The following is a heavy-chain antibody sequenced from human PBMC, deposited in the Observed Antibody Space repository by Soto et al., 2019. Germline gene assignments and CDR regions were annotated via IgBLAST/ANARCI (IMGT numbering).Heavy chain of an antibody. D-gene: IGHD5-12*01. Sequence: PSETLCVTCTISGGSIRSYYWTWIRQPAGKGLEWIGRIYTSGSTNYNPSLKSRVTMSVDTSKNQYSLKLSSVTAADTAVYYCARDRGDGYNSDYFDYWGQGTMVTVSS. V-gene: IGHV4-4*07. CDR1: GGSIRSYY. CDR3: ARDRGDGYNSDYFDY. CDR2: IYTSGST. J-gene: IGHJ4*02.